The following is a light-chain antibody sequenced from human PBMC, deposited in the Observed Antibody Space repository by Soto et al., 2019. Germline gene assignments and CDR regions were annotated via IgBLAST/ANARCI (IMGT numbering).Light chain of an antibody. CDR3: QQDKSGPLT. V-gene: IGKV3-15*01. J-gene: IGKJ2*01. CDR1: QSVSSN. Sequence: EIVMTQSPATLSVSPGERATLSCRASQSVSSNLAWYQQKPGQAPRLLIYGASTRATGIPARFSGSGSGTEFTRTISSLQAEDLAVYYCQQDKSGPLTSGQGTKLESK. CDR2: GAS.